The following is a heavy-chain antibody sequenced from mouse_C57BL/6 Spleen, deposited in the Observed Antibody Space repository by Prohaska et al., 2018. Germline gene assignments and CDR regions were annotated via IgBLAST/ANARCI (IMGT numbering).Heavy chain of an antibody. CDR2: IDAENGDT. V-gene: IGHV14-4*01. D-gene: IGHD4-1*01. CDR1: GFNIKDDY. J-gene: IGHJ3*01. CDR3: TTLTGSFAY. Sequence: EVQLQQSGAELVRPGASVKLSCTASGFNIKDDYMHWVRQRPEQGLEWIGWIDAENGDTEYASKFQGKATITADTSSNTAYLQLSSLTSEDTAVYYCTTLTGSFAYWGQGTLVTVSA.